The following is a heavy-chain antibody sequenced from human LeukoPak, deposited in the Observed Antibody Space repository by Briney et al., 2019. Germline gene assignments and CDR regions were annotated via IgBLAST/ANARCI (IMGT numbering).Heavy chain of an antibody. Sequence: VSVKVSCKASGYTFTDYYMHWVRQAPGQGFEWMGWINPNDGDTNYAQKFQGRVTVTRDTSISTAHMEVSRLRSDDTAVYYCARANFLYCSSSTCLFDYWGQGTLVTVSS. CDR2: INPNDGDT. D-gene: IGHD2-2*01. CDR1: GYTFTDYY. J-gene: IGHJ4*02. CDR3: ARANFLYCSSSTCLFDY. V-gene: IGHV1-2*02.